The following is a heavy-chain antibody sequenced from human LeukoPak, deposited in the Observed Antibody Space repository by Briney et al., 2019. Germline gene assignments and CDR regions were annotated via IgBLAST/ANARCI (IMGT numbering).Heavy chain of an antibody. D-gene: IGHD2-2*01. Sequence: GGSLRLSCAASGFTFSSYEMNWVRQAPGKGLEWVSYISSSGSPIYYADSVKGRFTISRDNAKNSLYLQMNSLRAEDTAVYYCARDICSSTSCYWAGYYYGMDVWGQGTTVTVSS. V-gene: IGHV3-48*03. CDR3: ARDICSSTSCYWAGYYYGMDV. J-gene: IGHJ6*02. CDR1: GFTFSSYE. CDR2: ISSSGSPI.